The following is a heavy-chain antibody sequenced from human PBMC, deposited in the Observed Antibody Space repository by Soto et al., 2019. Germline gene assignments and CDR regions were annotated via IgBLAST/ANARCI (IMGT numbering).Heavy chain of an antibody. Sequence: QVQLVESGGGVVQPGRSLRLSCVASGFTFSSYGIHWVRQAPGKGLEWVAVISYDGGVQYYADSVKGRFTISRDNSRNTLYLQMDSLGPEDTAMYCCAKEITVAGDFDYWGHGTLVTVSS. J-gene: IGHJ4*01. CDR1: GFTFSSYG. D-gene: IGHD6-19*01. V-gene: IGHV3-30*18. CDR2: ISYDGGVQ. CDR3: AKEITVAGDFDY.